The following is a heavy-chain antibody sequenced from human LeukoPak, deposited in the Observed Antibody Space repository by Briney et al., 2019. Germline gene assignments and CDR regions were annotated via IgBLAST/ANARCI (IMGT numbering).Heavy chain of an antibody. Sequence: SQTLSLTCTVSGGSISSGGYYWSWIRQHPGKGLEWIGNIYYSGSTYYNPSLKSRVTISLDTSKNQFSLKPSSVTAADTAVYYCARDYRPYSSSWYYDYWGQGTLVTVSS. CDR3: ARDYRPYSSSWYYDY. D-gene: IGHD6-13*01. V-gene: IGHV4-31*03. CDR2: IYYSGST. J-gene: IGHJ4*02. CDR1: GGSISSGGYY.